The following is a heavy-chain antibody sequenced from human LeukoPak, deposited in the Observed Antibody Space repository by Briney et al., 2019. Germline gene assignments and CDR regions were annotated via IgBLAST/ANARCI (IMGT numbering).Heavy chain of an antibody. CDR2: ISAYDGNT. Sequence: ASVKVSFTASGYTFTSYGISWVRQGPGQGLEWMGWISAYDGNTNYAQKLQGRVTMTTDTSTSTAYMELRSLRSDDTAVYYCARDSGYYDFWSGYYPFDYWGQGTLVTVSS. V-gene: IGHV1-18*01. CDR1: GYTFTSYG. CDR3: ARDSGYYDFWSGYYPFDY. J-gene: IGHJ4*02. D-gene: IGHD3-3*01.